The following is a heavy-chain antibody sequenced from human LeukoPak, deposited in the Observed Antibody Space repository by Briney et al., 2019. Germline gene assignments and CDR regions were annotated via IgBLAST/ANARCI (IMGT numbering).Heavy chain of an antibody. V-gene: IGHV4-39*01. Sequence: SETLSLTCTVSGGSMRSSSYSWAWIRQPPGKGLEYIASISYSGSTYYNPSLKSRVTISLDTSKNQFSLKLSSVTAADTAVYYCAGHHPRNTVDFWGQGTLVTVSS. J-gene: IGHJ4*02. CDR1: GGSMRSSSYS. D-gene: IGHD2/OR15-2a*01. CDR2: ISYSGST. CDR3: AGHHPRNTVDF.